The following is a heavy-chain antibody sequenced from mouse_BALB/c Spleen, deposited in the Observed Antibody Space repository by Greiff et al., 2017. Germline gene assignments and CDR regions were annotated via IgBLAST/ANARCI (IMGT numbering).Heavy chain of an antibody. CDR3: AREGDGPSGFAY. V-gene: IGHV5-6-3*01. J-gene: IGHJ3*01. CDR1: GFTFSSYG. CDR2: INSNGGST. D-gene: IGHD2-3*01. Sequence: EVQGVESGGGLVQPGGSLKLSCAASGFTFSSYGMSWVRQTPDKRLELVATINSNGGSTYYPDSVKGRFTISRDNAKNTLYLQMSSLKSEDTAMYYCAREGDGPSGFAYWGQGTLVTVSA.